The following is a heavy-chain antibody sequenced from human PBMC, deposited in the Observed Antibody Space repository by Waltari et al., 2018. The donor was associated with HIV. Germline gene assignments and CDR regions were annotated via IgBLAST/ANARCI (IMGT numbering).Heavy chain of an antibody. CDR2: IKQAGSEK. D-gene: IGHD1-1*01. V-gene: IGHV3-7*01. J-gene: IGHJ4*02. CDR3: ARDPLVEHRGILDY. Sequence: EVQLGESGGGLVQPGGSLRLSCAASGFTFSSYWMSWVRQAPGKGLEWVANIKQAGSEKSYVDSVKGRFTISRDNAKNSLYLQMNSLRAEDTAVYYCARDPLVEHRGILDYWGQGTLVTVSS. CDR1: GFTFSSYW.